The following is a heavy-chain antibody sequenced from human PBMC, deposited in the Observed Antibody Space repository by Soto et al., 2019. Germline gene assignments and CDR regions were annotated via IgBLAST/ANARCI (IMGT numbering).Heavy chain of an antibody. D-gene: IGHD1-20*01. V-gene: IGHV4-39*01. CDR3: ARMRILGTSPYYFDS. CDR1: GASITYSSYY. CDR2: VYYSGST. Sequence: SETLSLTCTVSGASITYSSYYWGWVRQPPGKGLECIAYVYYSGSTYYNPSLKSRVTISLDTSENLFSLSLTSVTAADTAVYYCARMRILGTSPYYFDSWRPGTLFIVSS. J-gene: IGHJ4*02.